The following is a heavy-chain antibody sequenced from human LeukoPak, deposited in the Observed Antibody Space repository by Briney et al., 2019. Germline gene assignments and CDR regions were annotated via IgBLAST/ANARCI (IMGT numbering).Heavy chain of an antibody. CDR1: GFTFSSYE. CDR2: ISKTGSTI. CDR3: ARDRGCSGGSCYPDY. D-gene: IGHD2-15*01. Sequence: PGGSLRLSXAASGFTFSSYEMNWVRQAPGKGLEWVSYISKTGSTIYYADSVRGRFTISRDNAKKSLYLQMNSLRVEDTAIYYCARDRGCSGGSCYPDYWGQGTLVTVSS. J-gene: IGHJ4*02. V-gene: IGHV3-48*03.